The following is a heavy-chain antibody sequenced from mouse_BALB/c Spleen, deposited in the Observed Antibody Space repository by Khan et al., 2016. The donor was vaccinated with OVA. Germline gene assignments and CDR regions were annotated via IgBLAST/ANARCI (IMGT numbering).Heavy chain of an antibody. V-gene: IGHV5-9*02. D-gene: IGHD2-10*01. Sequence: EVELVESGGGLVTPGGSLKLSCAVSGFAFNSYDMSWVRQTPEKRLEWVATISSTGTYSYYPASVKGRFTISRDTDRKTLYLQMSSRRSEDTALYYCTRPSYYGNPWFTYWGQGTLVTVSA. CDR3: TRPSYYGNPWFTY. CDR1: GFAFNSYD. J-gene: IGHJ3*01. CDR2: ISSTGTYS.